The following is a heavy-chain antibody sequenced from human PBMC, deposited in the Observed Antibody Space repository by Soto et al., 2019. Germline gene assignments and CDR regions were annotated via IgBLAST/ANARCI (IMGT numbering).Heavy chain of an antibody. D-gene: IGHD5-12*01. CDR1: GGSISSYY. V-gene: IGHV4-59*08. Sequence: SETLSLTCTVLGGSISSYYWSWIRQPPGKGLEWIGYIYYSGSTNYNPSLKSRVTISVDTSKNQFSLKLSSVTAADTAVYYCARHGLATAEFDYWGQGTLVTVSS. CDR3: ARHGLATAEFDY. CDR2: IYYSGST. J-gene: IGHJ4*02.